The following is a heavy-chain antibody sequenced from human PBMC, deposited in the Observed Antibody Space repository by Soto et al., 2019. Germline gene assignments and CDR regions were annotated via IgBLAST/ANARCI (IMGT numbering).Heavy chain of an antibody. CDR1: GFTFSNYA. D-gene: IGHD6-19*01. V-gene: IGHV3-30-3*01. CDR3: ARDPLAVERPY. Sequence: GGSLRLACAASGFTFSNYAMHWVRQAPGKGLEWVAVISYDGSNKYYADSVKGRFTISRDNSKNTLYLQMNSLRAEDTAVYYCARDPLAVERPYWGQGTLVTVSS. J-gene: IGHJ4*02. CDR2: ISYDGSNK.